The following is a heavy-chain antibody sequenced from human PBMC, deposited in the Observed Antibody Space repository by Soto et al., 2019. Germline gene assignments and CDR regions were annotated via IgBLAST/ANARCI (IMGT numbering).Heavy chain of an antibody. V-gene: IGHV3-30-3*01. J-gene: IGHJ4*02. CDR3: ARGTKNRLRYFALDY. CDR1: GFTFSSYA. D-gene: IGHD3-9*01. CDR2: ISYDGSNK. Sequence: GGSLRLSCAASGFTFSSYAMHWVRQAPGKGLEWVAVISYDGSNKYYADSVKGRFTISRDNSKNTLYLQMNSLRAEDTAVYYCARGTKNRLRYFALDYWGQGTLVTVSS.